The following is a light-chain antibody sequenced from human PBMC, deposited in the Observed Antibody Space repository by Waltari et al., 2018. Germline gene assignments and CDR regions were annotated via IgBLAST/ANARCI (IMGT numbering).Light chain of an antibody. CDR3: SSYAGNCNLVV. V-gene: IGLV2-23*01. J-gene: IGLJ2*01. CDR1: SSDVGSYNL. Sequence: QCALTQPASVSGSPGQSITISCPGTSSDVGSYNLVSWYQQHPGKYPKLVIYESSKRPSGVSNLFSGSRAGNTASLTISGLQAEDEADYYCSSYAGNCNLVVFGGGTKLTVL. CDR2: ESS.